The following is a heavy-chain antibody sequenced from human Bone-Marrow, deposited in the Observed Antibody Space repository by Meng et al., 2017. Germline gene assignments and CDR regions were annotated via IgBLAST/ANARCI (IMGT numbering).Heavy chain of an antibody. J-gene: IGHJ4*02. CDR1: GLRFTDAW. Sequence: GESLKISCVASGLRFTDAWMSWVRQAPGKGLEWVSRIKRNRDGGTIDYAARVKGRFTISRDESKNKLYLQMDSLITEDTAVYFCATGAAAADHWGQGTLVTVSS. D-gene: IGHD6-13*01. CDR2: IKRNRDGGTI. CDR3: ATGAAAADH. V-gene: IGHV3-15*01.